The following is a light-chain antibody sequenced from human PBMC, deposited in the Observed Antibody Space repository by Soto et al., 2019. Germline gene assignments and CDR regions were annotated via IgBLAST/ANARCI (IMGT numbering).Light chain of an antibody. CDR1: SSNFGAGHA. J-gene: IGLJ3*02. CDR2: SDF. CDR3: QAYDNTLRGLV. V-gene: IGLV1-40*01. Sequence: QSVLTQPPSVSGAPGQTVTISCTGSSSNFGAGHAVHWYQQLPGTAPKLLIYSDFNRPSGVPARLSGSRSGTSASLAITGLQAEDEASYYCQAYDNTLRGLVFGGGTKLTVL.